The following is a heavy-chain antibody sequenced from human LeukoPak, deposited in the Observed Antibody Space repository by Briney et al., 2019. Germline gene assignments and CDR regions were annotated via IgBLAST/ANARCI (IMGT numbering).Heavy chain of an antibody. D-gene: IGHD6-13*01. Sequence: GSSVKVSCKASGGTFISYAISWVRQAPGQGLEWMGGIIPIFGTANYVQKFQGRVTITTDESTSTAYMELSSLRSEDTAVYYCARDVDDSSWEFLRAWFDPWGQGTLVTVSS. CDR1: GGTFISYA. V-gene: IGHV1-69*05. CDR3: ARDVDDSSWEFLRAWFDP. CDR2: IIPIFGTA. J-gene: IGHJ5*02.